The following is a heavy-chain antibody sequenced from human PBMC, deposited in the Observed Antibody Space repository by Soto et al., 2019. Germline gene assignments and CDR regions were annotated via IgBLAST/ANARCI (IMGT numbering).Heavy chain of an antibody. V-gene: IGHV4-59*01. CDR1: GGSISSYY. D-gene: IGHD4-17*01. CDR2: IYYSGST. CDR3: ARLTVTRLLGWFDP. J-gene: IGHJ5*02. Sequence: LSLTCTVSGGSISSYYWSWIRQPPGKGLEWIGYIYYSGSTNYNLSLKSRVTISVDTSKNQFSLKLSSVTAADTAVYYCARLTVTRLLGWFDPWGQGTLVTVSS.